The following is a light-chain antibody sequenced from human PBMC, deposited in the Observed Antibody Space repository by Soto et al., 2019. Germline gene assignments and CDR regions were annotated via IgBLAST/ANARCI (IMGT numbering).Light chain of an antibody. CDR3: CSYTTSNTRQIV. CDR1: SSDVGGYNY. J-gene: IGLJ7*01. Sequence: QSVLTQPASVSGSPGQSITISCTGTSSDVGGYNYVSWYQQHPGKAPKFMIYDVSNRPSGVSNRFSGSKSGTTASLTISGLQAEDEADYYCCSYTTSNTRQIVFGAGTQLTVL. CDR2: DVS. V-gene: IGLV2-14*01.